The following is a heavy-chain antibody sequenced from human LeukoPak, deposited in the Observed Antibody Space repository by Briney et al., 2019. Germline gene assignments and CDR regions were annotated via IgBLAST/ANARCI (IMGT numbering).Heavy chain of an antibody. CDR2: TSYDGSNK. V-gene: IGHV3-30-3*01. CDR1: GFTFSSYA. Sequence: GGSLRLSCAASGFTFSSYAMHWVRQAPGKGLEWVAVTSYDGSNKYYADSVKGRFTISRDNSKNTLYLQMNSLRAEDTAVYYCARDRGVGAISPINWFDPWGQGTLVTVSS. CDR3: ARDRGVGAISPINWFDP. J-gene: IGHJ5*02. D-gene: IGHD1-26*01.